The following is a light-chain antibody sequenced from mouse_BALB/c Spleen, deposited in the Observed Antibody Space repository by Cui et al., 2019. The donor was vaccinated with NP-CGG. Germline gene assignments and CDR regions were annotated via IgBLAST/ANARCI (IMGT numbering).Light chain of an antibody. CDR2: GTN. CDR3: ALWYSNHWV. V-gene: IGLV1*01. J-gene: IGLJ1*01. CDR1: TGAVTTSNY. Sequence: AVVTQESAPTTSPGETVTLTCRSSTGAVTTSNYANWVQEKPDHLFTGLIGGTNNRVPGVLARFSGSLIGDKAALTITGAQTEDEAIYFCALWYSNHWVFGGGTKLTVL.